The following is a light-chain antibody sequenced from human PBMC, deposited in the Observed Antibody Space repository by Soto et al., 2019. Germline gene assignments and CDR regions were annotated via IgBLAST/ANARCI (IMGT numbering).Light chain of an antibody. CDR1: QNVGNY. V-gene: IGKV3-11*01. CDR2: DSS. CDR3: QQRADWPIT. J-gene: IGKJ3*01. Sequence: ETVLTQSPDTLSLFPGERATLSCRASQNVGNYLAWYQEKPGQAPRLLISDSSNRATGIPARFSGSGSGTDFTLTISGLEPDDFALYFCQQRADWPITFGPGTKVDIK.